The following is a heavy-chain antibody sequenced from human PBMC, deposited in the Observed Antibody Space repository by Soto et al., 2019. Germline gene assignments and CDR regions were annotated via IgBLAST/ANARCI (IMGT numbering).Heavy chain of an antibody. D-gene: IGHD1-26*01. Sequence: QVQLGQSGAEVKKPEASVKVSCETSGCIFTSYGLNWVRQAPGQGLEWMGWISGYNANTTYARTYQDRVIMTIDTSRSTVDMELRRLTSDDTAVYYFERGWEQRPVPIDYWGQGTLVSVSS. J-gene: IGHJ4*02. V-gene: IGHV1-18*01. CDR3: ERGWEQRPVPIDY. CDR1: GCIFTSYG. CDR2: ISGYNANT.